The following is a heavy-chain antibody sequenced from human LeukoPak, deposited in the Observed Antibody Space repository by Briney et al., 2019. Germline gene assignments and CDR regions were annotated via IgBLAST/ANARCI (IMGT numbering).Heavy chain of an antibody. Sequence: GGSLRLSCAASGFTLSTYSMNWVRQAPGKGLEWVSSISGGSSYIYYADSVKGRFTISRDNAKSSLYLQMNSLRAEDTAVYYCASGSEYTSSWWYYFDYWGQGTLVTVSS. CDR1: GFTLSTYS. D-gene: IGHD6-13*01. CDR3: ASGSEYTSSWWYYFDY. J-gene: IGHJ4*02. CDR2: ISGGSSYI. V-gene: IGHV3-21*01.